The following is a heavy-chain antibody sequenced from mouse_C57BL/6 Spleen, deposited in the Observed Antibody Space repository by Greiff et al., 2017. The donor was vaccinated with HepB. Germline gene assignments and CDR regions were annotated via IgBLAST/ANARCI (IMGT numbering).Heavy chain of an antibody. D-gene: IGHD3-1*01. CDR2: IDPSDSYT. V-gene: IGHV1-69*01. J-gene: IGHJ4*01. CDR3: ARSGRGLHAMDY. Sequence: VQLQQSGAELVMPGASVKLSCKASGYTFTSYWMHWVKQRPGQGLEWIGEIDPSDSYTNYNQKFKGKSTVTVDKSSSTAYMQLSSLTSEDAAVYYCARSGRGLHAMDYWGQGTSVTVSS. CDR1: GYTFTSYW.